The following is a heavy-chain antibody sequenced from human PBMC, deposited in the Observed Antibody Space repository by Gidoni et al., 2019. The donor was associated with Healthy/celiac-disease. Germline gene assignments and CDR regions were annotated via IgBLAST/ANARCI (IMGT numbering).Heavy chain of an antibody. CDR2: ISGSGGST. CDR3: ANVGSSWYWPSGNWFDP. V-gene: IGHV3-23*01. Sequence: EVQLLESGGGLVQPGGSLRLSCAAYGFTFSSYAMSWVRPAPGKGLELGSAISGSGGSTYDADSVKGRFTISRDNSKNTLYMQMNIRRAEDTAVDYCANVGSSWYWPSGNWFDPWGQGTLVTVSS. CDR1: GFTFSSYA. J-gene: IGHJ5*02. D-gene: IGHD6-13*01.